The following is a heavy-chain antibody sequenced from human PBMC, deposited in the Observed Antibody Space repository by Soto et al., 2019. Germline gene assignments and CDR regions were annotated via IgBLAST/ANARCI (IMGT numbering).Heavy chain of an antibody. V-gene: IGHV4-59*01. CDR1: GDSINNYY. J-gene: IGHJ4*02. D-gene: IGHD6-13*01. Sequence: SETLSLTCTVSGDSINNYYWSWILQPPGKRLEWIGYIYYTGSTTYNPSLESRVTMSVDTSKNQFSLKLSSVYAADTAVYYCAKYRRTEAEGFTLDYWGRGTLVTVSS. CDR2: IYYTGST. CDR3: AKYRRTEAEGFTLDY.